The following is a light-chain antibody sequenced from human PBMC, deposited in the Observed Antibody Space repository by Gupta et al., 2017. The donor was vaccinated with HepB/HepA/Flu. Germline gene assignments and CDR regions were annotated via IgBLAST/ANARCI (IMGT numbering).Light chain of an antibody. V-gene: IGLV2-14*03. CDR3: SSYGTADI. Sequence: SAPTQPASVSGSPGPSITISCTGTSNDIGSNKYVSWYQQFPGRAPKLMIYDGSNRPSGVSYRFSGSKYGNTASLTISGLQAEDEADYYCSSYGTADIFGTGTRVIVL. CDR1: SNDIGSNKY. J-gene: IGLJ1*01. CDR2: DGS.